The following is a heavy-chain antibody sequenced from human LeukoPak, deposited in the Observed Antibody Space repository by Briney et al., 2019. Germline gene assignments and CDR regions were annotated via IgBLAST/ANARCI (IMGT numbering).Heavy chain of an antibody. V-gene: IGHV3-30*02. D-gene: IGHD6-25*01. CDR1: GFTFSSYG. CDR2: IRYDGSNK. J-gene: IGHJ4*02. CDR3: ASFLSARTIDY. Sequence: GGSLRLSCAASGFTFSSYGIHWVRQAPGKGLEWVAFIRYDGSNKYYADSVKGLFTISRDNSKNTLYLQMNSLRAEDTAVYYCASFLSARTIDYWGQGTLVTVSS.